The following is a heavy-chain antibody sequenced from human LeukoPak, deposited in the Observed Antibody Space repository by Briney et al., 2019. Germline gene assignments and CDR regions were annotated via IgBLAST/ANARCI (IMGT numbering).Heavy chain of an antibody. J-gene: IGHJ4*02. D-gene: IGHD2-2*01. CDR3: ATDYCSSTSCRV. CDR2: INPNSGGT. CDR1: GYTFTGYY. Sequence: ASVKVSCKSSGYTFTGYYMHWVRQAPGQGLEWMGWINPNSGGTNYAQKFQGRVTMTRDTSISTAYMELSRLRSDDTAVYYCATDYCSSTSCRVWGQGTLVTVSS. V-gene: IGHV1-2*02.